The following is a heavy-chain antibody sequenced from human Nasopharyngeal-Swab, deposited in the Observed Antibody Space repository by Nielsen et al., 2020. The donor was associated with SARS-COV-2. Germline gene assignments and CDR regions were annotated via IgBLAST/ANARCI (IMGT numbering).Heavy chain of an antibody. D-gene: IGHD4/OR15-4a*01. J-gene: IGHJ6*03. Sequence: SLRLSCAASGFTFSDYYMSWIRQAPGKGLEWVSYISSSGSTIYYADSVKGRFTISRDNAKNSLYLQMNSLRAEDTAVYYCARDSVPHTANYDHDYYYYYMDVWGKGTTVTVSS. CDR2: ISSSGSTI. CDR1: GFTFSDYY. CDR3: ARDSVPHTANYDHDYYYYYMDV. V-gene: IGHV3-11*04.